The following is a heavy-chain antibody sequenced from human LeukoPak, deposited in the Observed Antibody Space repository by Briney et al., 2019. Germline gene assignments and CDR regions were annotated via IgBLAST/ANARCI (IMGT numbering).Heavy chain of an antibody. CDR1: GGSISSYY. CDR2: IYYSGST. V-gene: IGHV4-59*01. J-gene: IGHJ5*02. D-gene: IGHD3-10*01. Sequence: PSETLSLTCTVSGGSISSYYWSWIRQPPGKGLEWIGYIYYSGSTNYNPSLKSRVTISVDTSKNQSSLKLSSVTAADTAVYYCARELGGSGTEWFDPWGQGTLVTVSS. CDR3: ARELGGSGTEWFDP.